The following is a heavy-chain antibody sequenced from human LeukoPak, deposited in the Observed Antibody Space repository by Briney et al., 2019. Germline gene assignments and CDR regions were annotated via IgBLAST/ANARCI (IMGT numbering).Heavy chain of an antibody. J-gene: IGHJ4*02. V-gene: IGHV1-46*01. D-gene: IGHD3-22*01. CDR3: ARDPTRTYYYDSSGGY. Sequence: GASVKVSCKASGYTFTGYYMHWVRQAPGQGLEWMGIINPSGGSTSYAQKFQVRVTMTRDTSTSTVYMELSSLRSEDTAVYYCARDPTRTYYYDSSGGYWGQGTLVTVSS. CDR2: INPSGGST. CDR1: GYTFTGYY.